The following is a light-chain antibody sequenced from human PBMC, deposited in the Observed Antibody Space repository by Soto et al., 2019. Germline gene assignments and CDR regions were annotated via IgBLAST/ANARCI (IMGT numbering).Light chain of an antibody. V-gene: IGKV3-20*01. CDR2: GAS. CDR3: QHYGYPLWT. CDR1: QSGSDSY. Sequence: EIVLTQSPGTLSLSPGERATLSCRASQSGSDSYLAWYQQKPGQPPRLLIYGASSRADGIPDRFSGSGSGTYFTITISIVAHDDVVVYCCQHYGYPLWTFGQGTKVEIK. J-gene: IGKJ1*01.